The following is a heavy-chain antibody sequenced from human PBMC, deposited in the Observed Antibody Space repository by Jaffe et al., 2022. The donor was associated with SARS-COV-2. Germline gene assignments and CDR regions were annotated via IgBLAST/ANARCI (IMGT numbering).Heavy chain of an antibody. J-gene: IGHJ5*02. CDR3: AKAPPLAASWNVRGNWFDP. V-gene: IGHV3-23*04. CDR2: ISGSGGST. CDR1: GFTFSSYA. D-gene: IGHD6-6*01. Sequence: EVQLVESGGGLVQPGGSLRLSCAASGFTFSSYAMSWVRQAPGKGLEWVSAISGSGGSTYYADSVKGRFTISRDNSKNTLYLQMNSLRAEDTAVYYCAKAPPLAASWNVRGNWFDPWGQGTLVTVSS.